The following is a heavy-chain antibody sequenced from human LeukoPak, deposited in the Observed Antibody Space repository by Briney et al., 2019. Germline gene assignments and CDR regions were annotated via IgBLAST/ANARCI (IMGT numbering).Heavy chain of an antibody. CDR1: GLIFSNYA. CDR2: ISYHGKDQ. D-gene: IGHD2-15*01. CDR3: VRQDCSGGSCYLDS. V-gene: IGHV3-30*04. Sequence: GGSLRLSCAASGLIFSNYAMHWVRQAPGKGLDWVAVISYHGKDQYYADSVKGRFTISRDYSKNTLDLQMNSLRTEDTAVYYCVRQDCSGGSCYLDSWGQGTLVTVSS. J-gene: IGHJ4*02.